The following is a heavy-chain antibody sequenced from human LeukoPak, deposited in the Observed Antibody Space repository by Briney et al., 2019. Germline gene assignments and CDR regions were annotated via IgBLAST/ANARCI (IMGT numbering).Heavy chain of an antibody. D-gene: IGHD3-22*01. CDR1: GFTFSQNG. CDR3: AKDLHSSASCY. J-gene: IGHJ4*02. Sequence: GGSLRLSCAASGFTFSQNGMHWVRQAPGKGLEWMAFIEYDGSDKYFADSVKGRFTISRDNSKNMLYLQMNSLRAEDTALYYCAKDLHSSASCYWGQGALVTVSS. CDR2: IEYDGSDK. V-gene: IGHV3-30*02.